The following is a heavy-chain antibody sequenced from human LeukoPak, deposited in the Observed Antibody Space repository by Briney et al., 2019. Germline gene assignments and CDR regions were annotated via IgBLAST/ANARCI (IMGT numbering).Heavy chain of an antibody. CDR1: GFTFSSYA. CDR3: AKLGYGSSSPFDY. J-gene: IGHJ4*02. D-gene: IGHD6-6*01. V-gene: IGHV3-23*01. Sequence: GGSLRLSCAASGFTFSSYAMSWVRQAPGKGLEWVSTISGSDDSTYYADSVKGRFSISRDNSKNTLYLQMNSLRVEDTAVYYCAKLGYGSSSPFDYWGQGTLVTVSS. CDR2: ISGSDDST.